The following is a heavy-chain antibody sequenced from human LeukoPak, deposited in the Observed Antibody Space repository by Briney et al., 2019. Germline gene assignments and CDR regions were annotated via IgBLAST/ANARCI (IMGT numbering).Heavy chain of an antibody. J-gene: IGHJ6*02. CDR1: GFTFSSYA. D-gene: IGHD2-15*01. V-gene: IGHV3-23*01. Sequence: GGSLRLSCAASGFTFSSYAMSWVRQAPGKGLEWVSAISGSGGSTYYADSVKGRFTISRDNSKNTLYLQVNSLRAEDTAVYYCAKELQYCSGGSCYYGMDVWGQGTTVTVSS. CDR2: ISGSGGST. CDR3: AKELQYCSGGSCYYGMDV.